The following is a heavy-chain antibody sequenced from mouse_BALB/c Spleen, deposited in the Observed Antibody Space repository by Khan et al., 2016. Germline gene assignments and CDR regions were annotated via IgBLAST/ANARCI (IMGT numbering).Heavy chain of an antibody. D-gene: IGHD4-1*01. CDR2: ILPGSGST. Sequence: VQLQESGAELMKPGASVKISCKATGYTFSSYWIEWVKQRPGHGLEWIGEILPGSGSTNYNEKFKGKATFTADKSSIPAYLQLSSLTSEASAVYYCARENWDEDYWGQGTTLTVSS. J-gene: IGHJ2*01. CDR3: ARENWDEDY. V-gene: IGHV1-9*01. CDR1: GYTFSSYW.